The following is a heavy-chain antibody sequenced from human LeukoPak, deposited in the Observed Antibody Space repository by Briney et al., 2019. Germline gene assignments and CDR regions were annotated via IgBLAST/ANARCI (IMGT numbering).Heavy chain of an antibody. CDR3: TKDRYTGTSIRFDY. CDR1: GFTFSRYG. V-gene: IGHV3-30*18. J-gene: IGHJ4*02. Sequence: GGSLRLSCAASGFTFSRYGMHWVCQAPGKGLQWLAVISSDGGQTYYAESVKGRFTISRDYFKNTVYLQMSGLRPDDTAVYYCTKDRYTGTSIRFDYWGQGTLVTVSS. D-gene: IGHD1-26*01. CDR2: ISSDGGQT.